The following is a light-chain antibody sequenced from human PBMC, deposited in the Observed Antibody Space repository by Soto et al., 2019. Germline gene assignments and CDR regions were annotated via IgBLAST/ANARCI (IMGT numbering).Light chain of an antibody. CDR1: SSDVGGYIY. V-gene: IGLV2-11*01. Sequence: QSVLTQPRSVSGSPGQSVTSACTGTSSDVGGYIYVSWYQQYPAKAPKVMIYDVSRRPSGVPDRFSGSKSGNTASLTISGFQADDEAVYYCCSYAGNKTVVFGGGTKVTVL. CDR3: CSYAGNKTVV. CDR2: DVS. J-gene: IGLJ3*02.